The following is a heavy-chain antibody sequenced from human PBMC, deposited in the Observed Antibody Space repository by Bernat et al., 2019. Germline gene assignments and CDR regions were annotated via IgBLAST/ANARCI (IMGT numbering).Heavy chain of an antibody. V-gene: IGHV1-18*04. CDR2: ISASNGNT. CDR3: ARAFYCSSTSCYSYYGMDV. D-gene: IGHD2-2*01. CDR1: GYTFTSYG. Sequence: QVQLVQSGAEVKKPGASVKVSCKASGYTFTSYGISWVRQAPGQGLDWMGWISASNGNTNYAQKLQGRVTMTTDKSTSTAYMELRSLGADDTAVYYCARAFYCSSTSCYSYYGMDVWGQGTTVTVSS. J-gene: IGHJ6*02.